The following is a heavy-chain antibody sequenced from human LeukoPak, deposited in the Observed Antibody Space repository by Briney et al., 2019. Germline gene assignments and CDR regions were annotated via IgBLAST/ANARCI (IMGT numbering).Heavy chain of an antibody. Sequence: GGSLRLSCAASGFTFTNYDISWVRQAPGRGLEGGAVISFDGSNKYYGDSVKGRFTISRDNSKNTLYLQMNSLRAEDTAVYYCARDYTLFPHWYFALWGRGTLVTVSS. V-gene: IGHV3-30*04. J-gene: IGHJ2*01. CDR3: ARDYTLFPHWYFAL. CDR1: GFTFTNYD. D-gene: IGHD2-2*02. CDR2: ISFDGSNK.